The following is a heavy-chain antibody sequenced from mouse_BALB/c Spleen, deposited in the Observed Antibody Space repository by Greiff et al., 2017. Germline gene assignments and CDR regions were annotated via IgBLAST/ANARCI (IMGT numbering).Heavy chain of an antibody. J-gene: IGHJ4*01. Sequence: VQLKESGPELVKPGASVKMSCKASGYTFTDYYMKWVKQSHGKSLEWIGDINPNNGDTFYNQKFKGKATLTVDKSSSTAYMQLNSLTSEDSAVYYCAREGGNYGGNYYAMDYWGQGTSVTVAS. V-gene: IGHV1-26*01. CDR2: INPNNGDT. D-gene: IGHD2-1*01. CDR3: AREGGNYGGNYYAMDY. CDR1: GYTFTDYY.